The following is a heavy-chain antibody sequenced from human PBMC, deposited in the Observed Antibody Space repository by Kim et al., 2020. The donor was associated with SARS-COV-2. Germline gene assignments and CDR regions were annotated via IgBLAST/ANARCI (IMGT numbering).Heavy chain of an antibody. Sequence: SETLSLTCTVSGGSISSGGYYWSWIRQHPGKGLEWIGYIYYSGSTYYNPSLKSRVTISVDTSKNQFSLKLSSVTAADTAVYYCARDRITIFSGGMDVWGQGTTVTVSS. CDR1: GGSISSGGYY. CDR2: IYYSGST. D-gene: IGHD3-9*01. V-gene: IGHV4-31*03. J-gene: IGHJ6*02. CDR3: ARDRITIFSGGMDV.